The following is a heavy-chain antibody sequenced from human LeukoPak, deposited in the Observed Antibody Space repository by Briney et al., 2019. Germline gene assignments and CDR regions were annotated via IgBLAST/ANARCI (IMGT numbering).Heavy chain of an antibody. Sequence: GGSLRLSCAASGFTVSSNYMSWVRQAPGKGLEWVSVIYSGGNTYYADSVKGRFTISRDNSKNTLYLQMNSLRAEDTAVYYCARGTTMVRGVISHYYGMDVWGQGTTVTVSS. D-gene: IGHD3-10*01. CDR1: GFTVSSNY. CDR2: IYSGGNT. CDR3: ARGTTMVRGVISHYYGMDV. V-gene: IGHV3-53*01. J-gene: IGHJ6*02.